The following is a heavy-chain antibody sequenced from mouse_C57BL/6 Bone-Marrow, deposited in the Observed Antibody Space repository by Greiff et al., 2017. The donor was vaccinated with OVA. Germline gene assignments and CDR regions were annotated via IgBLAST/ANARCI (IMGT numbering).Heavy chain of an antibody. CDR2: IYPGDGDT. J-gene: IGHJ2*01. CDR1: GYAFSSSW. Sequence: VQLQQSGPELVKPGASVKISCKASGYAFSSSWMNWVKQRPGKGLEWIGRIYPGDGDTNYNGKFKGKATLTADKASSTAYMQLSSLTSEDSAVYFCARRDIPLFDYWGQGTTLTVSS. D-gene: IGHD6-1*01. CDR3: ARRDIPLFDY. V-gene: IGHV1-82*01.